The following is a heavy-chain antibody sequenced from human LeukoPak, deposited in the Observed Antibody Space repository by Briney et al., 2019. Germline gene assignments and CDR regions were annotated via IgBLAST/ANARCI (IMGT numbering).Heavy chain of an antibody. J-gene: IGHJ4*02. Sequence: GASVKVSCKASGGTFSSYAISWVRQAPGQGLEWMGGIIPIFGTANYAQKFQGRVTITADESTSTAYMELSSLRSEDTAVYYCARGAENYYLNSPFDYWGQGTLVTVSS. CDR2: IIPIFGTA. D-gene: IGHD3-22*01. CDR3: ARGAENYYLNSPFDY. V-gene: IGHV1-69*13. CDR1: GGTFSSYA.